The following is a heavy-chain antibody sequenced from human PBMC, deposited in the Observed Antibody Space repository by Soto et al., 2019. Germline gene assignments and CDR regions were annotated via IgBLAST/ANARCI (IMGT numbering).Heavy chain of an antibody. CDR3: TSIAVVGAPH. D-gene: IGHD1-26*01. J-gene: IGHJ4*02. V-gene: IGHV3-23*01. Sequence: GGSLRLSCAASGFTFSSYAMSWVRQAPGKGLEWVSAISGSGGSTYYADSVKGRFTISRDDSKNTAYLQMNSLKTEDTAVYYCTSIAVVGAPHWGQGTLVTVSS. CDR2: ISGSGGST. CDR1: GFTFSSYA.